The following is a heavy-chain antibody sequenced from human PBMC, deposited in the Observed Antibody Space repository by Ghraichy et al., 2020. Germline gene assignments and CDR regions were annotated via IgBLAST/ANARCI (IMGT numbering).Heavy chain of an antibody. J-gene: IGHJ6*02. CDR3: ARFMSINGDYGSSYYYGMDV. V-gene: IGHV1-8*01. Sequence: ASVKVSCKASGYTFTSYDINWVRQATGQGLEWMGWMNPNSGNTGYAQKFQGRVTMTRNTSISTAYMELSSLRSEDTAVYYCARFMSINGDYGSSYYYGMDVWGQGTTVTVSS. D-gene: IGHD4-17*01. CDR2: MNPNSGNT. CDR1: GYTFTSYD.